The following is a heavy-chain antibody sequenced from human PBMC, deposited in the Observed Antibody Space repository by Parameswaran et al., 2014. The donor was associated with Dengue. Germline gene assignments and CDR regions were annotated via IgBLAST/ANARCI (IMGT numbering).Heavy chain of an antibody. CDR2: INHSGST. Sequence: PGKGLEWIGEINHSGSTNYNPSLKSRVTISVDTSKNQFSLKLSSVTAADTAVYYCARGTDIVVVPAAPRFDYWGQGTLVTVSS. D-gene: IGHD2-2*01. CDR3: ARGTDIVVVPAAPRFDY. J-gene: IGHJ4*02. V-gene: IGHV4-34*01.